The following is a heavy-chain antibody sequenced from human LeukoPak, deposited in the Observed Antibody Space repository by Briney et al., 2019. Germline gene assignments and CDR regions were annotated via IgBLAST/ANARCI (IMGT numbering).Heavy chain of an antibody. CDR1: DFTVSTNN. Sequence: PGGSLRLSCVASDFTVSTNNMSWVRQAPGKGLEWVSAISGSGGSTYYADSVKGRFTISRDNSKNTLYLQMNSLRAEDTAVYYCAKGRNNYYYYMDVWGKGTTVTVSS. D-gene: IGHD1/OR15-1a*01. J-gene: IGHJ6*03. CDR3: AKGRNNYYYYMDV. V-gene: IGHV3-23*01. CDR2: ISGSGGST.